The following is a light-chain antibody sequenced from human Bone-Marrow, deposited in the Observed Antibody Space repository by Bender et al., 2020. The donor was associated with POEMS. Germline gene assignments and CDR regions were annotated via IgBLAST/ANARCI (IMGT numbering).Light chain of an antibody. CDR2: NDY. Sequence: QSVLTQPPSASGTPGQWVTISCSGSYSNVGRDNVYWYQQLPGAAPKLLIYNDYQRPSGVPDRFSGSKSGNTASLTVSGLQPEDEADYFCSSYAGSLVVFGGGTKVTVL. J-gene: IGLJ2*01. CDR3: SSYAGSLVV. V-gene: IGLV1-44*01. CDR1: YSNVGRDN.